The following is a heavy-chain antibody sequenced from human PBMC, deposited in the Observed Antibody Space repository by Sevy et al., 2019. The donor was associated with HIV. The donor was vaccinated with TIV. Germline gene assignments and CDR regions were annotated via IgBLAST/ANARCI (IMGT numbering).Heavy chain of an antibody. V-gene: IGHV3-21*06. CDR2: ITGSSDYI. CDR3: AKWDADRRWYFDY. Sequence: GGSLRLSCAASGFTFSNYNMNWVSQAPGKGLESVSSITGSSDYIYYADSVKGRFTISRDNAKNSLYLRMNSLKTEDTAVYYCAKWDADRRWYFDYWGQGILVTVSS. J-gene: IGHJ4*02. D-gene: IGHD1-26*01. CDR1: GFTFSNYN.